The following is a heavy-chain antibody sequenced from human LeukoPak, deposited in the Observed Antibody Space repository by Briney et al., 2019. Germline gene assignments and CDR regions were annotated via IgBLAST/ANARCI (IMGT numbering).Heavy chain of an antibody. J-gene: IGHJ6*03. CDR3: ARRGYRHNMDV. CDR2: INNNRSDT. D-gene: IGHD5-18*01. Sequence: GGSLRLSCEASGFTFTNYCMHWVRQAPGKGLEWVSPINNNRSDTIYADSVRGRFTTSRDNSKNTLYLQMNSLRAEDTAVYYCARRGYRHNMDVWGKGTTVTVSS. CDR1: GFTFTNYC. V-gene: IGHV3-74*01.